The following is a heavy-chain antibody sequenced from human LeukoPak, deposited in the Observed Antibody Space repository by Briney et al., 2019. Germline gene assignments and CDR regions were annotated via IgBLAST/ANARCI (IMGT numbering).Heavy chain of an antibody. CDR3: ARSYGSGNYFDY. D-gene: IGHD3-10*01. J-gene: IGHJ4*02. CDR1: GGSIGIYY. Sequence: SQTLSPTCPVSGGSIGIYYWSWIRQPPGKGLEWIGYIFYSGSAKSNPSLKSRVTISVDTSKNQFSLKLSSVTAADTAVYYCARSYGSGNYFDYWGQGILVTVSS. CDR2: IFYSGSA. V-gene: IGHV4-59*01.